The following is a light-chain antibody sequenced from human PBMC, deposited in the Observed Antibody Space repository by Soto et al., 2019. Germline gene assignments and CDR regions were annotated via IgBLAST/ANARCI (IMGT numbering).Light chain of an antibody. CDR2: DDS. CDR1: NIGSQT. J-gene: IGLJ3*02. CDR3: QVWDSASDHWV. V-gene: IGLV3-21*02. Sequence: SYELTQPPSVSVAPGQTARITCGGNNIGSQTVHWCQQKPGQAPVLVVYDDSGRPSGISERFSGSNSGNTATLTISRVEAGDEADYYCQVWDSASDHWVFGGGTKLTVL.